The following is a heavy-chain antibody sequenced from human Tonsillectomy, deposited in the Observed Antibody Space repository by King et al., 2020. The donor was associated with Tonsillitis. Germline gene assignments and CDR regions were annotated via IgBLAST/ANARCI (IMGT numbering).Heavy chain of an antibody. CDR1: GYTFTSHY. J-gene: IGHJ4*02. V-gene: IGHV1-46*01. CDR2: INPSGGRT. CDR3: ARSYGSGTYYNDGNYFDY. D-gene: IGHD3-10*01. Sequence: VQLVQSGAEVKKPGASVRVSCKASGYTFTSHYMHRVRQAPGQGLEWRGIINPSGGRTNYAQRVQGRVTMTRDTSTSTVYMVLGSLRSEDTAVYYCARSYGSGTYYNDGNYFDYWGQGTLVTVSS.